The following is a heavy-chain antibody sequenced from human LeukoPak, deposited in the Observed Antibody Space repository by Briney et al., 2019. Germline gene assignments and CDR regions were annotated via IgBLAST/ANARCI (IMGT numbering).Heavy chain of an antibody. Sequence: GASVKVSCKASGYTFTSYGISWVRQAPGQGLEWIGWISAYNGNTNYAQSLQGRVTMTTDASTSTVYMELRSLRSDDTAVYYCGRWRESSNWPPGYLQHWGQGTLVIVSS. D-gene: IGHD4-11*01. CDR3: GRWRESSNWPPGYLQH. CDR2: ISAYNGNT. V-gene: IGHV1-18*01. J-gene: IGHJ1*01. CDR1: GYTFTSYG.